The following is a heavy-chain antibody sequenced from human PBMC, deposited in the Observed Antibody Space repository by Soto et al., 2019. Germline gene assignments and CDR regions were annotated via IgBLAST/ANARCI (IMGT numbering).Heavy chain of an antibody. J-gene: IGHJ4*02. Sequence: SETLSLTCAVSGGSISSSNWWSWVRQPPGKGLEWIGETYHSGSTNYNPSLKSRVTISVDKPKNQFSLKLSSVTAADTAVYYCARLYDILTGTFDYWGQGTLVTVSS. D-gene: IGHD3-9*01. CDR3: ARLYDILTGTFDY. CDR1: GGSISSSNW. CDR2: TYHSGST. V-gene: IGHV4-4*02.